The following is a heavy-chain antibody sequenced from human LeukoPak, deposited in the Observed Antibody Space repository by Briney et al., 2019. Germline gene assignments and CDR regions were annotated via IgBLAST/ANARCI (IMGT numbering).Heavy chain of an antibody. D-gene: IGHD2-15*01. CDR2: IYYSGNT. J-gene: IGHJ5*02. CDR1: GGSISSSSYY. CDR3: ARDRAGYCGGGSCYSGSWFDP. V-gene: IGHV4-39*07. Sequence: SETLSLTCTASGGSISSSSYYWGWIRQPPGKGLEWIGTIYYSGNTYYNPSLKSRVTISVDMSKNQCSLKLSSVTAADTAVYYCARDRAGYCGGGSCYSGSWFDPWGQGTLVTVSS.